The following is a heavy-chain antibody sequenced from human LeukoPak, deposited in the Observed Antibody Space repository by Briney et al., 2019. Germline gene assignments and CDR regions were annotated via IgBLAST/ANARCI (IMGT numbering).Heavy chain of an antibody. V-gene: IGHV4-59*11. CDR2: MYHIGGI. Sequence: SETLSLTCTFPFDTISRHQWSWIRQPPGKGLEWIGYMYHIGGINYNPSLKSRVTISVDTSENQFSLKLTSVTAADTAVYYCAVTIKRDYGDTNLDYWGQGTLVTVSS. CDR1: FDTISRHQ. J-gene: IGHJ4*02. CDR3: AVTIKRDYGDTNLDY. D-gene: IGHD4-17*01.